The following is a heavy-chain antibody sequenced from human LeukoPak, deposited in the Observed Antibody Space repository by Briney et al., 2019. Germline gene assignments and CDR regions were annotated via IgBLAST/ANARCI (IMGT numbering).Heavy chain of an antibody. V-gene: IGHV7-4-1*04. Sequence: ASVKVSCKASGYTFTSYAMNWVRQAPGQGLEWMGWINTNTGNPTYAQGFTGRFVFSLDTSVSMAYLQISSLKAEDTAVYYCARDLKRLKIAVAGTRALPDYWGQGTLVTVSS. CDR3: ARDLKRLKIAVAGTRALPDY. CDR2: INTNTGNP. J-gene: IGHJ4*02. D-gene: IGHD6-19*01. CDR1: GYTFTSYA.